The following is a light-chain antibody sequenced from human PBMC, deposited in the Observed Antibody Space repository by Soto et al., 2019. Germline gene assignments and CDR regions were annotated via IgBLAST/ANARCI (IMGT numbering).Light chain of an antibody. CDR3: QQCGSSPS. V-gene: IGKV3-20*01. Sequence: EFVLTQSPGTLSLSPGERATLSCRASQSVSSSYLAWYQQKPGQAPRLLIYDTSSRATGIPDRFSGSGSGTDFTLAISRLEPKDFAVYYCQQCGSSPSFGQGTKVELK. CDR2: DTS. CDR1: QSVSSSY. J-gene: IGKJ1*01.